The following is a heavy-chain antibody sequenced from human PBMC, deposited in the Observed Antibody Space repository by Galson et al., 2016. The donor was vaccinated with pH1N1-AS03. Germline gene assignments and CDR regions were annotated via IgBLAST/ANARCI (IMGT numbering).Heavy chain of an antibody. J-gene: IGHJ4*02. CDR2: IYPPDSDA. V-gene: IGHV5-51*01. Sequence: QSGAEVKKPGESLKISCQASGYTFRNHWIGWVRQMPGKGLEWVGIIYPPDSDARYSPSFQGQVTMSVDKSINTAYLQWNSLKASDTAIYYCARHNEAATLSAPSDYWGQGTLVTVSS. CDR3: ARHNEAATLSAPSDY. CDR1: GYTFRNHW. D-gene: IGHD6-13*01.